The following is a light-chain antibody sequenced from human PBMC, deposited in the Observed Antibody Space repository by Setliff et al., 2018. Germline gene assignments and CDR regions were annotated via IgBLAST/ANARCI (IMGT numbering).Light chain of an antibody. Sequence: LAQPPSASGSPGQSVTIPCTGTSSDVGGYNYVSWYQQHPGKAPKLMIYEVSKRPSGVPDRFSGSKSGNTASLTVSGLQAEDEADYYCSSYAGSLYVFGTGTKSPS. CDR2: EVS. J-gene: IGLJ1*01. CDR3: SSYAGSLYV. CDR1: SSDVGGYNY. V-gene: IGLV2-8*01.